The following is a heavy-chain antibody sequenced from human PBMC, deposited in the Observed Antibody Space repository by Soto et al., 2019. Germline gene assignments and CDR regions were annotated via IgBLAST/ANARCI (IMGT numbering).Heavy chain of an antibody. CDR1: GYTFTGYY. Sequence: ASVKVSCKASGYTFTGYYMHWVRQAPGQGLEWMGWINPNSGGTNYAQKFQGWVTMTRDTSISTAYMELSRLRSDDTAVYYCAICLITGTTGEYYYYYGMDVWGQGTTVTVSS. CDR2: INPNSGGT. V-gene: IGHV1-2*04. J-gene: IGHJ6*02. D-gene: IGHD1-7*01. CDR3: AICLITGTTGEYYYYYGMDV.